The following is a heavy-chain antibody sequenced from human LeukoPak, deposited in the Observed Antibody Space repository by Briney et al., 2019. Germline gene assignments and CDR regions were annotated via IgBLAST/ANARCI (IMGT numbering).Heavy chain of an antibody. Sequence: GGSLRLSCAASGFSFNFHSMNWVRQAPGKGLEWISYMTASGVTMYAESVYGRFTISRDNDKKSVYLQMISLRVEDTAVYFCASSHDSSGNDWGQGTMVTVSS. V-gene: IGHV3-21*01. CDR3: ASSHDSSGND. CDR1: GFSFNFHS. J-gene: IGHJ4*02. CDR2: MTASGVT. D-gene: IGHD3-22*01.